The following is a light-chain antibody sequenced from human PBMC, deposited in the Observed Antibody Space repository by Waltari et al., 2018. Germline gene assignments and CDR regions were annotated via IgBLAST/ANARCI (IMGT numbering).Light chain of an antibody. Sequence: SPGERATLSCRASQNINKYLAWYQHKPGQAPRLLIYDASSRATGIPDRFSGSGSGTDFSLTISRLEPEDFAVYYCQKYESLPATFGQGTKVEIK. CDR1: QNINKY. CDR3: QKYESLPAT. J-gene: IGKJ1*01. V-gene: IGKV3-20*01. CDR2: DAS.